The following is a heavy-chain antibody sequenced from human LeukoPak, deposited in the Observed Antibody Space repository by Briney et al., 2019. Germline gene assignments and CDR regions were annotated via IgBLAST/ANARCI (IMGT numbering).Heavy chain of an antibody. Sequence: PSETLSLTCGVSGYSISLGYYWGWIRQSPGKGLEWISTISGSGARTYYADSVKGRFSISRDNSKDTLYLQMNSLRAEDTAVYYCARVDKRGQPLVLGYWGQGTLVTVSS. CDR1: GYSISLGYY. J-gene: IGHJ4*02. CDR2: ISGSGART. D-gene: IGHD6-13*01. V-gene: IGHV3-23*01. CDR3: ARVDKRGQPLVLGY.